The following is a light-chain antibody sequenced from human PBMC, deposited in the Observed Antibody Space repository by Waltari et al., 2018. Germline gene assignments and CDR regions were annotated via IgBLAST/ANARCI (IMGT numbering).Light chain of an antibody. Sequence: IVLTQSTGTVSLSPGERATLSCRASQSSGSALILYQQKPGQAPRLLIYGASTRATGIPDRFSGSGYGTDFSLTISRLEPEDFAVYYCQRNDRLPVTFGQGTRVEIK. CDR2: GAS. CDR3: QRNDRLPVT. J-gene: IGKJ1*01. CDR1: QSSGSA. V-gene: IGKV3-20*01.